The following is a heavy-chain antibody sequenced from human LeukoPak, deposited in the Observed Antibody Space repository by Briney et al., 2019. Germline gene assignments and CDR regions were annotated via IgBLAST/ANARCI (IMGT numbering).Heavy chain of an antibody. D-gene: IGHD3-16*02. CDR1: GFTFSSYS. CDR2: ISSSSSYI. V-gene: IGHV3-21*01. CDR3: ARAPRRLGELSSTFDY. J-gene: IGHJ4*02. Sequence: GGSLRLSCAASGFTFSSYSMNWVRQAPGKGLEWVSSISSSSSYIYYADSVKGRFTISRDNAKNSLYLQTNSLRAEDTAVYYCARAPRRLGELSSTFDYWGQGTLVTVSS.